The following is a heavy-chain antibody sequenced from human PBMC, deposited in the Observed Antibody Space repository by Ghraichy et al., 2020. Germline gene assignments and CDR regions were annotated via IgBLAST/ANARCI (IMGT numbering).Heavy chain of an antibody. V-gene: IGHV3-21*01. J-gene: IGHJ3*02. CDR2: ISSSSSYI. Sequence: GASLRLSCAASGFTFSSYSMNWVRQAPGKGLEWVSSISSSSSYIYYADSVKGRFTISRDNAKNSLYLQMNSLRAEDTAVYYCARAPGPYYYDSSGYYSEGAFDIWGQGTMVTVSS. D-gene: IGHD3-22*01. CDR3: ARAPGPYYYDSSGYYSEGAFDI. CDR1: GFTFSSYS.